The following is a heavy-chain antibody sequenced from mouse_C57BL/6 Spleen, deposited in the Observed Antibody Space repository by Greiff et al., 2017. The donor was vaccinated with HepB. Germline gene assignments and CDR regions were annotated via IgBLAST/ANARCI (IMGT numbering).Heavy chain of an antibody. J-gene: IGHJ2*01. Sequence: QVQLQQPGAELVRPGSSVKLSCKASGYTFTSYWMHWVKQRPIQGLEWIGNIDPSDSETHYNQKFKDKATLTVDKSSSTAYMQLSSLTSEDSAVYYCARSLITTVVATGYFDYWGQGTTLTVSS. CDR2: IDPSDSET. V-gene: IGHV1-52*01. CDR1: GYTFTSYW. CDR3: ARSLITTVVATGYFDY. D-gene: IGHD1-1*01.